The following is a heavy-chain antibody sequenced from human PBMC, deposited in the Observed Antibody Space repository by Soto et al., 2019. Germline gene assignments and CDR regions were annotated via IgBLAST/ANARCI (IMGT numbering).Heavy chain of an antibody. V-gene: IGHV4-4*07. D-gene: IGHD2-8*02. Sequence: PSETLSLTCTVSGASITGSSYWSWIRQPAGKGLEWIGRFSLSGTTSYNPPLRSRVTMSADVSKNQFSLRLTSVTAADTALYYCARGMTPPGAPAWYYFDSWGQGTLVTVSS. CDR2: FSLSGTT. CDR3: ARGMTPPGAPAWYYFDS. J-gene: IGHJ4*02. CDR1: GASITGSSY.